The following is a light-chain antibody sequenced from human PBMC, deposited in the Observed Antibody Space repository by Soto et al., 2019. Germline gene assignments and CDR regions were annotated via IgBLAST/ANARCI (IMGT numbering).Light chain of an antibody. Sequence: DIQMTQSPSTLSASVGDRVTITCRASQSIGSWLAWYQQKPGKAPKLLIYKASTLESGVPSNFSGSGSGTEFTLAISSLQPDDFATYYCQQYNTYSTFGQGTKVDIK. J-gene: IGKJ1*01. CDR2: KAS. CDR3: QQYNTYST. CDR1: QSIGSW. V-gene: IGKV1-5*03.